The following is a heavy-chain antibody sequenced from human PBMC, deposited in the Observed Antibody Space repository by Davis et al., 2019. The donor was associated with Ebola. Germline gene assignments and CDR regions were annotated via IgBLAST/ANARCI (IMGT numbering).Heavy chain of an antibody. J-gene: IGHJ5*02. CDR2: IYSTGSA. CDR1: GGSMTSRGDF. Sequence: SETLSLTCTVSGGSMTSRGDFWAWLRQPPGENLEYIGSIYSTGSAYYNPSLKSRVTMFVDTSNNQFSLRLTSMTAADTAVYYCARRYIDPAKEDWFDPWGQGTLITVSS. V-gene: IGHV4-39*01. D-gene: IGHD3-9*01. CDR3: ARRYIDPAKEDWFDP.